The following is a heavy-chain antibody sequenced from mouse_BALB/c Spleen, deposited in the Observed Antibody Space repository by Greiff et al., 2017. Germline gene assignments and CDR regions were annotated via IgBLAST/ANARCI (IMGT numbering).Heavy chain of an antibody. V-gene: IGHV7-1*02. J-gene: IGHJ1*01. CDR1: GFTFSDFY. D-gene: IGHD2-4*01. Sequence: DVMLVESGGGLVQPGGSLRLSCATSGFTFSDFYMEWVRQPPGKRREWIAASRNKANDYTTEYSASVKGRFIVSRDTSQSILYLQMNALRAEDTAIYYCARDAYYDYGYFEVWGAGTTVTVSS. CDR3: ARDAYYDYGYFEV. CDR2: SRNKANDYTT.